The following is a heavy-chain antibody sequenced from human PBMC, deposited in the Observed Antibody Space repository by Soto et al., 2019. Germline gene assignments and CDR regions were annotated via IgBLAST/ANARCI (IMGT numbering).Heavy chain of an antibody. CDR1: GGSLSSYY. J-gene: IGHJ4*02. CDR2: VYYSGST. V-gene: IGHV4-59*01. CDR3: ARPEGDGYNYLY. Sequence: SETLSLTCTVSGGSLSSYYWSWIRQPPGKGLEWIGYVYYSGSTNYNPSLKSRVTISVDTSKNQFSLKLSSVTAADTAVYYCARPEGDGYNYLYWGQGTLVTVSS. D-gene: IGHD5-12*01.